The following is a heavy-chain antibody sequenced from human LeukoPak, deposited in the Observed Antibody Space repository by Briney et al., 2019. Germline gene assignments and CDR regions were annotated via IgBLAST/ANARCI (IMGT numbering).Heavy chain of an antibody. CDR1: GFTFSSNS. CDR2: ISYDGSNK. D-gene: IGHD1-26*01. CDR3: ARDLGPYSGSYYFDY. J-gene: IGHJ4*02. V-gene: IGHV3-30*03. Sequence: GGSLRLSCAASGFTFSSNSLSWVRQAPGKGLEWVAVISYDGSNKYYADSVKGRFTISRDNSKNTLYLQMNSLRAEDTAVYYCARDLGPYSGSYYFDYWGQGTLVTVSS.